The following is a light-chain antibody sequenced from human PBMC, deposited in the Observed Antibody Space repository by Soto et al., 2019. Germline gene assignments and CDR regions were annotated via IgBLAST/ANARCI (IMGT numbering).Light chain of an antibody. CDR1: DLGDKF. CDR3: QAWDNRV. Sequence: SYELTQPPSVSVSPGQTATITCSGDDLGDKFACWYQQKPGQSPVLVIYQDTKRPSGIPERFSGSNSGNTATLTISGTQAMDEADSYCQAWDNRVFGGGTKLTVL. CDR2: QDT. V-gene: IGLV3-1*01. J-gene: IGLJ3*02.